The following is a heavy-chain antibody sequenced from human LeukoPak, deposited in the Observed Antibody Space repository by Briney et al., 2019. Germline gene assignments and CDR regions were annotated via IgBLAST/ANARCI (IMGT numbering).Heavy chain of an antibody. CDR3: ARSKYSGFYYFDY. D-gene: IGHD5-12*01. V-gene: IGHV1-2*02. J-gene: IGHJ4*02. CDR1: GYTFTGYY. Sequence: ASVKVSCKASGYTFTGYYMHWVRQARGQGLEWMGWINPNSGGTNYAQKFQGRVTMTRDTSISTAYMELSRLRSDDTAVYYCARSKYSGFYYFDYWGQGTLVTVSS. CDR2: INPNSGGT.